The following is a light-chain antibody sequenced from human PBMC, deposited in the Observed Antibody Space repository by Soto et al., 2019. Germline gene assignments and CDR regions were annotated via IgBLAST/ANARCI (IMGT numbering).Light chain of an antibody. CDR2: DAS. V-gene: IGKV3-11*01. CDR1: HTVGSF. Sequence: EIVLTQSPATLSLSPGERATLSCRASHTVGSFLAWYQQKPGQAPRLLIHDASNRATGIPARFSGTGSGTDFTLTISRLEPEDFAVYYCQQYGTSPEWTFGQGTKVEIK. CDR3: QQYGTSPEWT. J-gene: IGKJ1*01.